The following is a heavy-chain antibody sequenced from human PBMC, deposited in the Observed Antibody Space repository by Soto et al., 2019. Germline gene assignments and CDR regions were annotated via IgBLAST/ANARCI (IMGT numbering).Heavy chain of an antibody. CDR2: ISYDGSNK. CDR3: ARGGAYGSGSFYLDY. V-gene: IGHV3-30-3*01. Sequence: QVQLVESGGGVVQPGRSLRLSCAASGFTFSSYAMHWVRQAPGKGLEWVAVISYDGSNKYYADSVKGRFTISRDNSKNTLCLQMNSLCAEDTAVYYCARGGAYGSGSFYLDYWGQGTLVAVSS. J-gene: IGHJ4*02. CDR1: GFTFSSYA. D-gene: IGHD3-10*01.